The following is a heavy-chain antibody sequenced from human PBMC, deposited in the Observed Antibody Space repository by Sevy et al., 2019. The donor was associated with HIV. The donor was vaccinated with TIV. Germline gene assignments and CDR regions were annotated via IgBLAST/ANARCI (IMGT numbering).Heavy chain of an antibody. D-gene: IGHD2-21*02. CDR1: GYTFTDYY. J-gene: IGHJ4*02. Sequence: ASVKVTCTASGYTFTDYYIHWVRQAPGQGLECMGIINPNGGGTNYAQSFQGRVTMTRDTSTSTVYMELSSLRSEDSAVYYCARVDSCGGDCYYFDYWGQWTLVTVSS. CDR2: INPNGGGT. CDR3: ARVDSCGGDCYYFDY. V-gene: IGHV1-46*01.